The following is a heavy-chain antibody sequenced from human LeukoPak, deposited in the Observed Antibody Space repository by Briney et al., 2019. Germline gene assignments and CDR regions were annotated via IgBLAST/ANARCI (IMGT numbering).Heavy chain of an antibody. J-gene: IGHJ4*02. V-gene: IGHV3-15*01. CDR2: TRSKSDGGTA. CDR1: GFTFSKAW. D-gene: IGHD1-1*01. Sequence: GGSLRLSCAASGFTFSKAWMTWVRQAPGKGLQWVGRTRSKSDGGTADYAAPVKGRFTISRDDLKNTLYLQMNSPKTEDTAVYYCTTGTGTTDYWGQGTLVTVSS. CDR3: TTGTGTTDY.